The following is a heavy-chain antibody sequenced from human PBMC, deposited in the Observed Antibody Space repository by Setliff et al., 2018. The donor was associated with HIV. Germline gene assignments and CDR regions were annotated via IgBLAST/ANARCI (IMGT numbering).Heavy chain of an antibody. J-gene: IGHJ3*02. CDR3: ARQVSGWDAFDI. CDR1: NGSISTIRYY. CDR2: VYISGST. V-gene: IGHV4-61*02. Sequence: LSLTCAVSNGSISTIRYYWSWLRQPAGKGLEWIGRVYISGSTDYNPSLKSRVTISVDTSKNVFFLKMSSVTAADTAVYYCARQVSGWDAFDIWGRGTVVTVSS. D-gene: IGHD3-10*01.